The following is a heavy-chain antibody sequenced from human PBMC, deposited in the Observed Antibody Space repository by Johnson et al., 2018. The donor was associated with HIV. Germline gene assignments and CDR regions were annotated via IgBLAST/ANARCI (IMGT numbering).Heavy chain of an antibody. CDR3: ARDPLLHGSTFDM. J-gene: IGHJ3*02. Sequence: VQLVESGGGLVKPGGSLRLYCAASGFTFSSYWMHWFRQAPGNGLVWVSHINSEGSSTTYADSVKGRFTISRDKAKNTLYLQMNSLRAEDTAVYYCARDPLLHGSTFDMWGTGTMVTVSS. CDR1: GFTFSSYW. V-gene: IGHV3-74*01. D-gene: IGHD3-10*01. CDR2: INSEGSST.